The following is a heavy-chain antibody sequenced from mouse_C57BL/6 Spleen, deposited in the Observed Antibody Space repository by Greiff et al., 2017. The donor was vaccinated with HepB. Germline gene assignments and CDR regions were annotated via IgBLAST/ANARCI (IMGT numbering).Heavy chain of an antibody. D-gene: IGHD1-1*01. CDR2: IYPGDGDT. V-gene: IGHV1-82*01. J-gene: IGHJ1*03. CDR1: GYAFSSSW. CDR3: AREGGSSYWWYFDV. Sequence: VQLQQSGPELVKPGASVKISCKASGYAFSSSWMNWVKQRPGKGLEWIGRIYPGDGDTNYNGKFKGKATLTADKSSSTAYMQLSSLTSEDSAVYCCAREGGSSYWWYFDVWGTGTTVTVSS.